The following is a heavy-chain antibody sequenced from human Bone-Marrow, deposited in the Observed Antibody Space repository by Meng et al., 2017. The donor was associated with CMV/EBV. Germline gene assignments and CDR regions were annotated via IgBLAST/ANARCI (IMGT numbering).Heavy chain of an antibody. V-gene: IGHV4-34*01. CDR2: INHSGST. J-gene: IGHJ6*02. CDR3: ARVTRDGSNYGMDV. Sequence: VAGGSFSGYYWSWIRQPPGKGLEWIGDINHSGSTNYNPSLKSRVTISIDTSENHFSLRLSSVTAADTAVYYCARVTRDGSNYGMDVWGQGTTVTVSS. D-gene: IGHD2-21*02. CDR1: GGSFSGYY.